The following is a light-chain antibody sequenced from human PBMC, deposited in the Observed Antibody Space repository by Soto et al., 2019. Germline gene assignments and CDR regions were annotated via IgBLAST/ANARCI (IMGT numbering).Light chain of an antibody. CDR1: SSDVGGYNY. Sequence: QSALTQPPSASGSPGQSVTISCTGTSSDVGGYNYVSWYQQYPGRAPKLMIYEVTKRPSGVPDRFSGSKSGNTASLTVSGLQAEDEAKYYCSSDASSNNFDFVFGGGTKLTVL. CDR2: EVT. CDR3: SSDASSNNFDFV. V-gene: IGLV2-8*01. J-gene: IGLJ3*02.